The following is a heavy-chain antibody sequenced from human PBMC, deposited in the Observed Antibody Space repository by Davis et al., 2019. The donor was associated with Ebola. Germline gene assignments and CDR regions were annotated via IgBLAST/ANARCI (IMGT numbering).Heavy chain of an antibody. CDR1: GFTFSSYA. CDR3: AKRIGYNYFDY. J-gene: IGHJ4*02. CDR2: ISGSGGDT. Sequence: GESLKISCAASGFTFSSYAMSWVRQAPGKGLEWVSAISGSGGDTYYADSVKGRFTISRDNSKNTLYLQMSSLSAEDTAVYYCAKRIGYNYFDYWGQGTLVTVSS. V-gene: IGHV3-23*01. D-gene: IGHD5-24*01.